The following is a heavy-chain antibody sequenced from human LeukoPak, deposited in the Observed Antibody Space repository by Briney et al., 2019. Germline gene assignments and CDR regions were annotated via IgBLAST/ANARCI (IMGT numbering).Heavy chain of an antibody. V-gene: IGHV1-2*02. J-gene: IGHJ4*02. CDR1: GYTFTGYY. CDR3: ARDAAFYDSSGYYKDY. CDR2: INPNSGGT. Sequence: GASVKVSCKASGYTFTGYYMHWARQAPGQGLEWMGWINPNSGGTNYAQKFQGRVTMTRDTSISTAYMELSRLRSDDTAVYYCARDAAFYDSSGYYKDYWGQGTLVTVSS. D-gene: IGHD3-22*01.